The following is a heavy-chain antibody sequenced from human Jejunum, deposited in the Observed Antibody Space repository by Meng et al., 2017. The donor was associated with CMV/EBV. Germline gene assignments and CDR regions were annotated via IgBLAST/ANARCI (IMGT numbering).Heavy chain of an antibody. CDR3: ANGYGNYLDY. V-gene: IGHV4-4*07. Sequence: GKMEESGPAVVKTSESQTLAGTVSRGSFTTFYWSWIPPRAGKGLEWIGRIITSGCTNYKLSIRRRVIMSVDTSKTKLFMKLRSVTAEATAVHFYANGYGNYLDYWGKGTLVTVSS. J-gene: IGHJ4*02. CDR2: IITSGCT. CDR1: RGSFTTFY. D-gene: IGHD3-16*01.